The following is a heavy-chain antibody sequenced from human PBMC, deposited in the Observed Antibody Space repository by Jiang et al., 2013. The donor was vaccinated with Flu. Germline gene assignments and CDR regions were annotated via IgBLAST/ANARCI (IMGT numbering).Heavy chain of an antibody. D-gene: IGHD3-3*01. Sequence: GPGLVKPSETLSLSCTVSGGSISSNDHFWGWIRQPPGKGLEWIGSINSRGTTYYNPSLKSRVTISADTSKNQFTLDLSSVTAADTAVYYCAGSPIRDFWSGINWFDPWGQGTPVTVSS. CDR2: INSRGTT. V-gene: IGHV4-39*06. CDR3: AGSPIRDFWSGINWFDP. CDR1: GGSISSNDHF. J-gene: IGHJ5*02.